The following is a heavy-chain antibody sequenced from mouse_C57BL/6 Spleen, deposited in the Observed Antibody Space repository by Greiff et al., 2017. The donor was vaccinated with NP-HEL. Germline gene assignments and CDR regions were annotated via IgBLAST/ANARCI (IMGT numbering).Heavy chain of an antibody. CDR1: GFTFSDYG. CDR2: ISSGSSTN. CDR3: ARESPYAMDY. V-gene: IGHV5-17*01. J-gene: IGHJ4*01. Sequence: EVKLVESGGGLVKPGGSLKLSCAASGFTFSDYGMHWVRQAPEKGLEWVAYISSGSSTNYYADTVKGRFTISRDNAKNTLFLQMTSLRSEDTAMYYCARESPYAMDYWGQGTSVTVSS.